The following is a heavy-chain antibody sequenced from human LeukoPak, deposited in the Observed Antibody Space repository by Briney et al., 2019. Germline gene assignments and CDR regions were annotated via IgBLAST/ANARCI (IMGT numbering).Heavy chain of an antibody. CDR2: ISWNSGSI. CDR3: AKVIAAAGNYDAFDI. J-gene: IGHJ3*02. D-gene: IGHD6-13*01. Sequence: GGSLRLSCAASGFTFDDYAMHWVRQAPGKGLEWVSGISWNSGSIGYADSVKGRFTISRDNAKNSLYLQMNSPRAEDTALYYCAKVIAAAGNYDAFDIWGQGTMVTVSS. CDR1: GFTFDDYA. V-gene: IGHV3-9*01.